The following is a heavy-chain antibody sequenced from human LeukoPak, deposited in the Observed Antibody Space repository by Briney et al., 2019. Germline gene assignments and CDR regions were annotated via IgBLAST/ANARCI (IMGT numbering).Heavy chain of an antibody. CDR3: ARVRYYYDSSGHLPAFDY. J-gene: IGHJ4*02. CDR2: ISGSGGST. Sequence: QAGGSLRLSCAASGFTFSSYAMSWVRQAPGKGLEWVSAISGSGGSTNYADSVKGRFTISRDSSKNTLYLQMNSLRAEDTAVYYCARVRYYYDSSGHLPAFDYWGQGTLVTVSS. CDR1: GFTFSSYA. D-gene: IGHD3-22*01. V-gene: IGHV3-23*01.